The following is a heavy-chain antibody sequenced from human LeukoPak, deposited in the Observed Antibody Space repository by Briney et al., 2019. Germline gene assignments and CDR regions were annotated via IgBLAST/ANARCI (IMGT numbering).Heavy chain of an antibody. D-gene: IGHD3-10*01. Sequence: PSQTLSLTCTVSGGSISSGKYYWGWLRQPPGKGLEWFGSIYYTGSTYYNPSLKRRVTISGDTSKNQFSLKLSSVTAADTAVYYCARRPATFQYYYGSGKKEVGYDYWGQGTLVTVSS. CDR3: ARRPATFQYYYGSGKKEVGYDY. CDR2: IYYTGST. CDR1: GGSISSGKYY. J-gene: IGHJ4*02. V-gene: IGHV4-39*01.